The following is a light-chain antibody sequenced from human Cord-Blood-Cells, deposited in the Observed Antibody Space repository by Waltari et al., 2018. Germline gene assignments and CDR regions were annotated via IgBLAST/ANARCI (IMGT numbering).Light chain of an antibody. J-gene: IGLJ1*01. CDR1: SSDVGGHNY. CDR3: SSYTSSSTYV. Sequence: QSALTQPASVSGSPGQSFTLSCTGTSSDVGGHNYVSWYQQKPGKAPKLMMYDVRNRPAGVSNRFSGSKSVNTASWTISGLQAEDEADYYCSSYTSSSTYVFVAGTKVTV. CDR2: DVR. V-gene: IGLV2-14*01.